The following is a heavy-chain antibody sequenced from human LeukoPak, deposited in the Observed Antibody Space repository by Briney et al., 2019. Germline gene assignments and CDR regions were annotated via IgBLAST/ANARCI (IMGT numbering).Heavy chain of an antibody. CDR3: ARALVHYDFWSGYYTTPDY. D-gene: IGHD3-3*01. J-gene: IGHJ4*02. Sequence: ASVKVSCKASGYTFTSYDINWVRQATGQGLEWMGWMNPNSGNTGYAQKLQGRVTMTTDTSTSTAYMELRSLRSDDTAVYYCARALVHYDFWSGYYTTPDYWGQGTLVTVSS. V-gene: IGHV1-8*01. CDR1: GYTFTSYD. CDR2: MNPNSGNT.